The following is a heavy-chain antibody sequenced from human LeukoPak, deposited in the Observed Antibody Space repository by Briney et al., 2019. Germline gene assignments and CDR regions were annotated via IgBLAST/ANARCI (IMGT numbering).Heavy chain of an antibody. D-gene: IGHD6-13*01. Sequence: SETLSLTCTVSGGSISSYYWSWIRQPAGKGLEWIGHIYNSGSTNYNPSLKGRVTMSVATSKNRFSLHLSSVAAADTAVYYCARSAFLVTAPGLYYFDYWGQGTLVAVSS. CDR3: ARSAFLVTAPGLYYFDY. CDR1: GGSISSYY. J-gene: IGHJ4*02. CDR2: IYNSGST. V-gene: IGHV4-4*07.